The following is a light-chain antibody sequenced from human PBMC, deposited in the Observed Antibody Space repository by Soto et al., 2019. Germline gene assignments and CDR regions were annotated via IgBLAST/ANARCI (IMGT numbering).Light chain of an antibody. CDR2: TAS. Sequence: DIQMTQSPSSVCPSXGGRVTITXXASQSISSYLNWYQQKPGKAPKLLIYTASSLQSGVPSRFSGSGSGTDFTLTISSLLPEDFATYSCQQSYTTPWTFGQGTKVDNK. V-gene: IGKV1-39*01. J-gene: IGKJ1*01. CDR3: QQSYTTPWT. CDR1: QSISSY.